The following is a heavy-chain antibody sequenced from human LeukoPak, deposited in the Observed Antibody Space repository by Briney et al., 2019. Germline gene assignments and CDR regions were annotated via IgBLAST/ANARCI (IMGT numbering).Heavy chain of an antibody. CDR2: ISAYNGNT. D-gene: IGHD3-22*01. J-gene: IGHJ4*02. CDR3: ARGTYYYDSSGVFDY. CDR1: GYTFTSYG. Sequence: GASVKVSCKASGYTFTSYGISWVRQAPGQGLEWMGWISAYNGNTNYAQKLQGRVTMTTDTSTSTAYMELSSLRSEDTAVYYCARGTYYYDSSGVFDYWGQGTLVTVSS. V-gene: IGHV1-18*01.